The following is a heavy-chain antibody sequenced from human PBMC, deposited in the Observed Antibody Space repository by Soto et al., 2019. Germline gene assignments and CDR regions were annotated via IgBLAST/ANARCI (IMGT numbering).Heavy chain of an antibody. V-gene: IGHV1-69*02. Sequence: QVQLVQSGAEVKKPGSSVKVSCKASGDTFNFYTINWVRQAPGLGLEWMGRFNPILSFSNSALKFQGRVTLTADKSTSTAYMVLSSLRSADTAIYYCATSVGSGSRAFDYWGQGALVTVSS. J-gene: IGHJ4*02. CDR2: FNPILSFS. D-gene: IGHD3-10*01. CDR3: ATSVGSGSRAFDY. CDR1: GDTFNFYT.